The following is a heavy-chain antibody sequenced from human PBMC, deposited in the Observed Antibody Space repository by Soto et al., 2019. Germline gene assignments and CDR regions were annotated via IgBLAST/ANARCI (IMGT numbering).Heavy chain of an antibody. Sequence: PSETLSLTCTVSGGSISSYYWSWIRQPPGKGLEWIGYIYYSGSTNYNPSLKSRVTISVDTSKNQFSLKLSSVTAADTAVYYCARGAVVVPAAKSWFDPWGQGTLVTVSS. V-gene: IGHV4-59*01. CDR2: IYYSGST. D-gene: IGHD2-2*01. J-gene: IGHJ5*02. CDR1: GGSISSYY. CDR3: ARGAVVVPAAKSWFDP.